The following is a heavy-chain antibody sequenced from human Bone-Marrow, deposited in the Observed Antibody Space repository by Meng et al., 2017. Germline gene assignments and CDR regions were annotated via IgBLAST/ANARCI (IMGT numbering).Heavy chain of an antibody. CDR3: ARAYYGSGSYYQN. Sequence: VQQQQWGSGLLKPSETLSSHCAVYGGSFSGYYWSLIRQPPGKGLEWIGEINHSGSTNYNPSLKSRVTISVDMSKNQFSLKLSSVTAADTAVYYCARAYYGSGSYYQNWGQGTLVTVSS. CDR1: GGSFSGYY. CDR2: INHSGST. V-gene: IGHV4-34*01. D-gene: IGHD3-10*01. J-gene: IGHJ4*02.